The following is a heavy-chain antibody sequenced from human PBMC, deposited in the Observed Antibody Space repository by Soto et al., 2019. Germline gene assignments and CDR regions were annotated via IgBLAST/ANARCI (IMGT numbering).Heavy chain of an antibody. CDR3: AKDWTHVDY. D-gene: IGHD3-3*01. V-gene: IGHV3-23*01. J-gene: IGHJ4*02. Sequence: EVPLLESGGNLVQPGGSLRLSCEASGFIFSYYAMSWVRQAPGKGLEWVSLIRGSEDNTYYADSVKGRFTISRDDSKNTLYLQMNSLRAEDTAVYYCAKDWTHVDYWGQGALVTVSS. CDR2: IRGSEDNT. CDR1: GFIFSYYA.